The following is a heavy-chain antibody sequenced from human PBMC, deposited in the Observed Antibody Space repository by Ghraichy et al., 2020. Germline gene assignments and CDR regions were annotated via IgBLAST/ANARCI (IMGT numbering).Heavy chain of an antibody. D-gene: IGHD2-15*01. CDR1: GFTFSNYA. Sequence: GGSLRLSCAASGFTFSNYAMSWVRQAPGKGLEWVSAISGSGGSTYYADSVKGRFTISRDNSKNTLYLQMNSLRAEDTAVYYCAKDSVAYRTEYWGQGTLGTVSA. CDR2: ISGSGGST. V-gene: IGHV3-23*01. J-gene: IGHJ4*02. CDR3: AKDSVAYRTEY.